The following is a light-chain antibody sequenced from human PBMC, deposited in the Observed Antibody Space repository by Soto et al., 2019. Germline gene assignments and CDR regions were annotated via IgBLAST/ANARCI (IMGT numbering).Light chain of an antibody. CDR1: HHVITDS. V-gene: IGKV3-20*01. CDR3: HLDGRLPTST. Sequence: VLTQSPDTLSLSPGEIAETSSRLRHHVITDSFAWYPPNPGPAPRRLLYGSSPASTGLPDRFNGSGSGTDFTRTSRSLEPGDFAVYYCHLDGRLPTSTFGPRTKVGI. CDR2: GSS. J-gene: IGKJ1*01.